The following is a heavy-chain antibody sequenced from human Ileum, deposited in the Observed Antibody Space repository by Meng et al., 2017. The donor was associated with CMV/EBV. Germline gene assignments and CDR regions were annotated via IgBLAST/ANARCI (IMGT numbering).Heavy chain of an antibody. CDR2: VYYSGSS. V-gene: IGHV4-39*07. Sequence: QLPESGPGLGRRSENLSPTCTVSGASIRSSSHFWGWIRQPPGKGLEWIGSVYYSGSSYYNPSLQSRLIISVDTSKNQFSQRLSSLTAADTAVYYCARVGYNYAYFFDFWGQGTLVTVSS. J-gene: IGHJ4*02. D-gene: IGHD5-18*01. CDR1: GASIRSSSHF. CDR3: ARVGYNYAYFFDF.